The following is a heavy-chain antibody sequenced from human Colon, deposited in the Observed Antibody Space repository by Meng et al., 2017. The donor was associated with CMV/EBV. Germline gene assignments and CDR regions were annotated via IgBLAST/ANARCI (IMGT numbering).Heavy chain of an antibody. V-gene: IGHV3-23*01. J-gene: IGHJ4*02. CDR1: GEPFGGVA. Sequence: GSLRLPCVASGEPFGGVAMGWARRGEGEGLGWVATIRADGPAAHDANSVRGRFTISRDNPRNTLHLQMHTLRADDTAVYYCDASDYLGRGTLVTVSS. CDR2: IRADGPAA. CDR3: DASDY. D-gene: IGHD2-2*01.